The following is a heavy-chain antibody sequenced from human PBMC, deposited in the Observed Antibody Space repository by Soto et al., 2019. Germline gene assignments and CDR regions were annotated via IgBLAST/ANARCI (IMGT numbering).Heavy chain of an antibody. CDR1: GGSISSISYY. J-gene: IGHJ5*02. Sequence: SETLSITCTGSGGSISSISYYWGWIRQPQGKGLEWIGRIYYSGSTYYNPSLKSRVTISVDTSKNQFSLKLSSVTAADTAVYYCARRYAYYDFWSGYYSGHWFDPWGQGTLVTV. D-gene: IGHD3-3*01. CDR3: ARRYAYYDFWSGYYSGHWFDP. V-gene: IGHV4-39*01. CDR2: IYYSGST.